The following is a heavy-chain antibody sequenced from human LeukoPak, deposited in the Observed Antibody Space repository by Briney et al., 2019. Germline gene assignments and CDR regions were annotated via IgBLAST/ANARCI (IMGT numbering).Heavy chain of an antibody. CDR2: IRWDSTVT. D-gene: IGHD3-22*01. V-gene: IGHV3-30*02. Sequence: PGGSLRLSCAASGFTISSYGMHWVRQAPGKGLEWVAFIRWDSTVTHYVESVKGRFTISRDNSKNTLYLQMNSLRAEDTAVYYCVRDDDRPDNGLDYWGPGTLVTVSS. J-gene: IGHJ4*02. CDR3: VRDDDRPDNGLDY. CDR1: GFTISSYG.